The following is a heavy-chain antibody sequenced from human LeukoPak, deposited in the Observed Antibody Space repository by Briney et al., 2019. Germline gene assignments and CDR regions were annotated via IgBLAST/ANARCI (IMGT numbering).Heavy chain of an antibody. CDR3: ARWGRSMATRKAFDI. D-gene: IGHD5-24*01. Sequence: SETLSLTCSVSGGSISSRSDYWGWIRQPPGKGLEWIGNIYYSGSTNYNPSLKSRVTISVDTSKNQFSLKLSSVTAADTAVYYCARWGRSMATRKAFDIWGQGTMATVSS. CDR1: GGSISSRSDY. J-gene: IGHJ3*02. V-gene: IGHV4-39*07. CDR2: IYYSGST.